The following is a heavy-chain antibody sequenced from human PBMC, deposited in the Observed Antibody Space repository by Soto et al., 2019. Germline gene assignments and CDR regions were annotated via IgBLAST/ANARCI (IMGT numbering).Heavy chain of an antibody. Sequence: QVQLVESGGDLVKPGGSLRLSCAASGFPFSDYYMSWIRQAPGKGLEWVSSIGSSSSYTNYADSVKGRFTISRDNAKNSPYLKMNSLRAEDTAVYYCARRRPTGYDNYWGQGTLVTVSA. D-gene: IGHD3-9*01. J-gene: IGHJ4*02. CDR2: IGSSSSYT. CDR3: ARRRPTGYDNY. CDR1: GFPFSDYY. V-gene: IGHV3-11*05.